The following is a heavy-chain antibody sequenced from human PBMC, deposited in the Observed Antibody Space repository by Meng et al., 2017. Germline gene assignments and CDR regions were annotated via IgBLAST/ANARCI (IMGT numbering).Heavy chain of an antibody. CDR2: INHSGST. Sequence: WVAGLLNPSETLALTCAVYGGSFRGYYWSWIRQPPGKGLEWIGEINHSGSTNYNPSLKSRVTISVDTSKNQFSLKLSSVTAADTAVYYCARRRGGSSDWFDPWGQGTLVTVSS. V-gene: IGHV4-34*01. CDR3: ARRRGGSSDWFDP. D-gene: IGHD6-6*01. J-gene: IGHJ5*02. CDR1: GGSFRGYY.